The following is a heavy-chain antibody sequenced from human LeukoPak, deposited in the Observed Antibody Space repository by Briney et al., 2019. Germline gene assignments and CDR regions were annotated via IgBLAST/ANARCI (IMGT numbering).Heavy chain of an antibody. CDR3: ARGPRYYGSGSGTWFDP. D-gene: IGHD3-10*01. CDR2: INHSGST. V-gene: IGHV4-34*01. Sequence: SETLSLTCAVDGGSFSGYYWSWIRQPPGKGLEWICEINHSGSTNYNPSLKSRVTISVDTSKNQISLKLSSVTAADTAVYYCARGPRYYGSGSGTWFDPWGQGTLVTVSS. J-gene: IGHJ5*02. CDR1: GGSFSGYY.